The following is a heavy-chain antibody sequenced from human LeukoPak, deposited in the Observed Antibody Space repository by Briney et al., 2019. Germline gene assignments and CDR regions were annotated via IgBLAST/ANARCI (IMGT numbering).Heavy chain of an antibody. Sequence: GGSLRLSCAASGFTFSSYGMHWVRQAPGKGLEWVAFIRYDGSNKYYADSVKGRFTISRDNSKNTLYLQMNSLRAEDTAVYYCAKDSVLRFLEWLLYFDYWGQGTLVTVSS. CDR1: GFTFSSYG. V-gene: IGHV3-30*02. CDR3: AKDSVLRFLEWLLYFDY. CDR2: IRYDGSNK. J-gene: IGHJ4*02. D-gene: IGHD3-3*01.